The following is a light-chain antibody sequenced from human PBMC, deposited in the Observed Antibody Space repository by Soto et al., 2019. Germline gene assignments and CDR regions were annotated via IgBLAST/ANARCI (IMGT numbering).Light chain of an antibody. CDR2: STS. J-gene: IGKJ1*01. CDR3: HQFGDLPQT. Sequence: EIVLTQSPGTLSLSPGDRATLSCRASQSLSVSYIAWYQQKPGQAPRLLIYSTSTRAAGIPDRFTGRGFGTHFTLAISRLEPEDFAVYYCHQFGDLPQTFGQGTTVEV. V-gene: IGKV3-20*01. CDR1: QSLSVSY.